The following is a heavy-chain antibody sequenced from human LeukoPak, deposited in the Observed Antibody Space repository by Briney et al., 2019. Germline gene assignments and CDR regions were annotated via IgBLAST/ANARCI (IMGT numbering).Heavy chain of an antibody. V-gene: IGHV4-59*02. D-gene: IGHD2-2*01. CDR1: GGSVSSYY. J-gene: IGHJ3*02. Sequence: PSETLPLTCTVSGGSVSSYYWSWIRRPPGRGLEWIAYLSHSGSSDSNPSLTSRVTTLVDTSKNQFSLKLTSVTAADTAVYYCARARYANAWYAFDIWGHGTMVTVSS. CDR2: LSHSGSS. CDR3: ARARYANAWYAFDI.